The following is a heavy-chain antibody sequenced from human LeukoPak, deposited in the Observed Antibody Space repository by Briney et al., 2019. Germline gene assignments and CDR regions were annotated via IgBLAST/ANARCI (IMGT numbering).Heavy chain of an antibody. V-gene: IGHV4-39*01. D-gene: IGHD3-10*01. CDR2: IYYSGST. J-gene: IGHJ4*02. Sequence: AETLCLTCTVSGGSISSSSYYWGWIRQPPGKGLEWIGSIYYSGSTYYNPSLKSRVTISVGTSKNQFSLKLSSVTAADTAVYYCARLKSVRGVIDYWGQGTLVTVSS. CDR1: GGSISSSSYY. CDR3: ARLKSVRGVIDY.